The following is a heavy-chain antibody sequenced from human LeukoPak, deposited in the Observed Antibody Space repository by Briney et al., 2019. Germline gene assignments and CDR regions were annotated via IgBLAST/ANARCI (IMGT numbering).Heavy chain of an antibody. J-gene: IGHJ4*02. D-gene: IGHD6-19*01. Sequence: GGSLRLSCAASGFTFSSYAMSWVRQAPGKGLEWVSSISSSSSHIYYADSVKGRFTISRDNAKNSLYLQMNSLRAEDTAVYYCARDPSGWYFVDYWGQGTLVTVS. CDR1: GFTFSSYA. V-gene: IGHV3-21*01. CDR3: ARDPSGWYFVDY. CDR2: ISSSSSHI.